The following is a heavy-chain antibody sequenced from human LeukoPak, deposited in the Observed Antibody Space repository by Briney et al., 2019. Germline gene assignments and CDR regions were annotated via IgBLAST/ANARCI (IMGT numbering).Heavy chain of an antibody. CDR1: GFTVSSNY. J-gene: IGHJ5*02. CDR3: ARMIRDYGDSNWFDP. Sequence: GGSLRLSCAASGFTVSSNYMSWVRQAPGKGLEWVSAISGSGGTTYYANSVKGRFTFSRDNSKNTLYLQMNSLRADATAIYYCARMIRDYGDSNWFDPWGQGTLVTVSS. V-gene: IGHV3-23*01. CDR2: ISGSGGTT. D-gene: IGHD4-17*01.